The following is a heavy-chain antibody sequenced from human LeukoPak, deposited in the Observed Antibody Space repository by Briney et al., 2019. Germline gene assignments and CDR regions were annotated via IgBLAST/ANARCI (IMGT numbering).Heavy chain of an antibody. CDR2: ISYDGSNK. D-gene: IGHD5-12*01. CDR3: AREYSGYESDY. CDR1: GFTFSSYA. V-gene: IGHV3-30*04. J-gene: IGHJ4*02. Sequence: GGSLRLSCAASGFTFSSYAMHWVRQAPGKGLEWVAVISYDGSNKYYADSVKGRFTISRDNSKNTLYLQMNSLRAEDTAVYYCAREYSGYESDYWGQGTLVTVSS.